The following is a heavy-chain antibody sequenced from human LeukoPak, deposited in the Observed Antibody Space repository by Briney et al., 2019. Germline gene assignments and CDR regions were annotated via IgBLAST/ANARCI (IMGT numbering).Heavy chain of an antibody. CDR1: GFTLSRYW. J-gene: IGHJ4*02. D-gene: IGHD4-11*01. Sequence: GGSLRLSCAASGFTLSRYWMHWVRQAPGKGLVWVSRINTDGSITTHADSVKGRFTISRDNAKNTLYLQMNSLRAEDTAVYYCGRGNDYHFGSWGQGTLVTVSS. V-gene: IGHV3-74*01. CDR3: GRGNDYHFGS. CDR2: INTDGSIT.